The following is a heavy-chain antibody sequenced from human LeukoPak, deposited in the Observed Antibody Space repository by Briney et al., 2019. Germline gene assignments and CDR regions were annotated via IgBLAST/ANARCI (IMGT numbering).Heavy chain of an antibody. Sequence: SETLSLTCTVSGYSISTGYYWGWIRQPPGKGLEWIGSIYHSGSTYYNPSLKSRVTISVDTSKNQFSLKLSSVIAGDTAVYYCARVDWLANHYYYMDVWGKGTTVTVSS. CDR1: GYSISTGYY. CDR2: IYHSGST. CDR3: ARVDWLANHYYYMDV. J-gene: IGHJ6*03. D-gene: IGHD2-21*01. V-gene: IGHV4-38-2*02.